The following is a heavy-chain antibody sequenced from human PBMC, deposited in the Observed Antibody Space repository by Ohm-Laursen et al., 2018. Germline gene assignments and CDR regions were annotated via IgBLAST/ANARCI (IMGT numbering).Heavy chain of an antibody. CDR3: ARGSSGWYEGVDY. J-gene: IGHJ4*02. Sequence: SLRLSCAASGFTFSDYGMHWVRQAPGKGLEWVTFISYDGSNKYYANSVKGRFTISRDNSKNTLYLQMGSLRAEDMAVYYCARGSSGWYEGVDYWGQGTLVTVSS. V-gene: IGHV3-30*03. D-gene: IGHD6-19*01. CDR1: GFTFSDYG. CDR2: ISYDGSNK.